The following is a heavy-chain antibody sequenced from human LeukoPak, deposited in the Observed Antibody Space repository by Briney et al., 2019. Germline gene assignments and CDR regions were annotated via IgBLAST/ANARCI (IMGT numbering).Heavy chain of an antibody. Sequence: SETLSLTCTVSGGSISSYYWSWIRQPPGKGLEWIGYIYYTGSTDYNPSLKSRVAISVDSSKNQFSLKLSSVTAADTAVYYCARGSKAAPGTFDYWGQGTLVTVSS. CDR1: GGSISSYY. J-gene: IGHJ4*02. D-gene: IGHD6-13*01. V-gene: IGHV4-59*01. CDR3: ARGSKAAPGTFDY. CDR2: IYYTGST.